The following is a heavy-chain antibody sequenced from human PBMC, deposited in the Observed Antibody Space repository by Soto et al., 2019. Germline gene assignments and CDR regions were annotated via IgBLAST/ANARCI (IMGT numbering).Heavy chain of an antibody. J-gene: IGHJ6*02. CDR3: ARDSREIAARLSYYYYGMDV. D-gene: IGHD6-6*01. CDR2: IYYSGST. V-gene: IGHV4-31*03. Sequence: PSETLYLTCTVSGGSMRSGGYYWSWIRQDPGKGLEWSGYIYYSGSTNYNPSLKSRVTISVDTSKNQFSLKLSSVTAADTAVYYCARDSREIAARLSYYYYGMDVWGQGTTVTVSS. CDR1: GGSMRSGGYY.